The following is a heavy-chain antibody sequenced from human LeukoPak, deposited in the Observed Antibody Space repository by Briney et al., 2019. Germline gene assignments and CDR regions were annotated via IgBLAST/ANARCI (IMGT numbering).Heavy chain of an antibody. CDR1: GFTFSNYA. CDR3: AKGLFMITFGGVIGDY. D-gene: IGHD3-16*02. Sequence: GGSLRLSCAASGFTFSNYAMSWVRQAPGKGLEWVSAISGSGGSTYYADSVKGRFTISRDNSKNTLYLQMNSLRAEDTAVYYCAKGLFMITFGGVIGDYWGQGTLVTVSS. CDR2: ISGSGGST. J-gene: IGHJ4*02. V-gene: IGHV3-23*01.